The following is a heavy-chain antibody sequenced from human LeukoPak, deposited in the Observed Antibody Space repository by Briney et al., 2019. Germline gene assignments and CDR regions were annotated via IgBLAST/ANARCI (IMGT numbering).Heavy chain of an antibody. J-gene: IGHJ4*02. CDR2: IYYSGST. V-gene: IGHV4-39*07. CDR1: GGSVSSGSYY. D-gene: IGHD1-26*01. CDR3: ARDGRFPPEVLPRYFDY. Sequence: ASETLSLTCTVSGGSVSSGSYYWGWIRQPPGKGLEWIGNIYYSGSTYYNPSLKSRVTISVETSKNQFSLKLSSVTAADTAVYYCARDGRFPPEVLPRYFDYWGQGTLVTVSS.